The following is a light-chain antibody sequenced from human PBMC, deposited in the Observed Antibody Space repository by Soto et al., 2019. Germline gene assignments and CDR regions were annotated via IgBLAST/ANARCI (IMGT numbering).Light chain of an antibody. J-gene: IGLJ1*01. CDR1: SSDVDGYNY. CDR3: SSYTSSSTV. Sequence: QSVLTQPASVSGSPGQSITISCTGTSSDVDGYNYVSWYQQHPGKAPKLMIFDISNRPSGVSNRFSGSKSGNTASLTISGLQAVDEADYYCSSYTSSSTVFGTGTKVTVL. CDR2: DIS. V-gene: IGLV2-14*01.